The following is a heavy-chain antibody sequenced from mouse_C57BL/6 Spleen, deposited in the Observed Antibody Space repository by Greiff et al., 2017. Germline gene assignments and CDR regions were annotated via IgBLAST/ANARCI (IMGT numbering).Heavy chain of an antibody. CDR1: GFSFNTYA. CDR3: VRHERGSSYYAMDY. CDR2: IRSKSNNYAT. V-gene: IGHV10-1*01. J-gene: IGHJ4*01. Sequence: EVQLVESGGGLVQPKGSLKLSCAASGFSFNTYAMNWVRQAPGQGLEWVARIRSKSNNYATYYADSVKDRFTISRDDSESMLYLQMNNLKTDDTAMYYCVRHERGSSYYAMDYWGQGTSVTVSS. D-gene: IGHD1-1*01.